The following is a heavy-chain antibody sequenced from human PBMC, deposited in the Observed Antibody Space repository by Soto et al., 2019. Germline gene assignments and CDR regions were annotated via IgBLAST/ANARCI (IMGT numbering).Heavy chain of an antibody. D-gene: IGHD5-12*01. Sequence: GSLRLSCAASGFTFSSYSMNWVRQAPGKGLEWVSSISSSSSYIYYADSVKGRFTISRDNAKNSLYLQMNSLRAEDTAVYYCARDLRDSGYDFSLANFDYWGQGTLVTVSS. CDR3: ARDLRDSGYDFSLANFDY. CDR1: GFTFSSYS. CDR2: ISSSSSYI. V-gene: IGHV3-21*01. J-gene: IGHJ4*02.